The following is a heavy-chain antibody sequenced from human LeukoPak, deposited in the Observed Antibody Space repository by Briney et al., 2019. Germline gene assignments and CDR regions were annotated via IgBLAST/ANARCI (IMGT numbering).Heavy chain of an antibody. Sequence: QPGGSLRLSCAASGFTFKSYSMNWVRQAPGEGLEWVSVIHNDGSTYYTDSVKGRFTISRDNSKNTLYLQMNSLRAEDTAVYYCAKRGFLEFSDDYFDYWGQGTLVTVSS. V-gene: IGHV3-23*03. J-gene: IGHJ4*02. CDR1: GFTFKSYS. CDR2: IHNDGST. D-gene: IGHD3-3*01. CDR3: AKRGFLEFSDDYFDY.